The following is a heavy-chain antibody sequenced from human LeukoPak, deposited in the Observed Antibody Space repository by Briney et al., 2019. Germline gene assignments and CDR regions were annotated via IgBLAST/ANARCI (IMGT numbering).Heavy chain of an antibody. CDR1: GGSISSSSAY. J-gene: IGHJ5*01. D-gene: IGHD1-26*01. Sequence: PSETLSLTCTVSGGSISSSSAYWGWICQPPGKGLEWIGSIYYSKNTYYNPSLKSRVTISLDTSKNQFSLKLNSVTAADTAVYYCARHADGGTYPLDSWGPGTLVTVSS. CDR2: IYYSKNT. CDR3: ARHADGGTYPLDS. V-gene: IGHV4-39*01.